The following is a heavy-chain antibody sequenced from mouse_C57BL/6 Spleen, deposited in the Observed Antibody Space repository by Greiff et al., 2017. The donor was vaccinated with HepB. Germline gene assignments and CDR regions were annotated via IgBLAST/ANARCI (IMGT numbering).Heavy chain of an antibody. CDR1: GFNIKNTY. D-gene: IGHD2-4*01. CDR2: IDPANGNT. Sequence: EVQLQESVAELVRPGASVKLSCTASGFNIKNTYMHWVKQRPEQGLEWIGRIDPANGNTKYAPKFQGKATITADTSSNTAYLQLSSLTSEDTAIYCCARTRDYDGNYYAMDYWGQGTSVTVSS. J-gene: IGHJ4*01. CDR3: ARTRDYDGNYYAMDY. V-gene: IGHV14-3*01.